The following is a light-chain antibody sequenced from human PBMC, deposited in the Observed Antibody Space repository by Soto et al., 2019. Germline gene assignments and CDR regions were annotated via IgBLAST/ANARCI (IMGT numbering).Light chain of an antibody. Sequence: EIVMTQSPATLSVSPGERATLSCRASESVSGDLAWYQQRPGQAPRLLIFGASTRAIGIPARFRGSGSGTEFTLTISSLQSEDFAVYYCQQFHNWPRTFGQGTKVDIK. CDR1: ESVSGD. CDR3: QQFHNWPRT. J-gene: IGKJ1*01. CDR2: GAS. V-gene: IGKV3-15*01.